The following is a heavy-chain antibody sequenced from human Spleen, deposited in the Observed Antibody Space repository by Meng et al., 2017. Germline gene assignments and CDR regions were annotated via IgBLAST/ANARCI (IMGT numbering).Heavy chain of an antibody. J-gene: IGHJ4*02. CDR1: GFSVSHNY. CDR2: IYSGGNT. CDR3: ARALVTKYSGYEDF. V-gene: IGHV3-66*02. Sequence: GGSLRLSCAASGFSVSHNYISWVRHAPGKGLEWVSVIYSGGNTYYADSVKGRFTISRDNSKNTVFLQINSLRAEDTAVYYCARALVTKYSGYEDFWGQGTLVTVSS. D-gene: IGHD5-12*01.